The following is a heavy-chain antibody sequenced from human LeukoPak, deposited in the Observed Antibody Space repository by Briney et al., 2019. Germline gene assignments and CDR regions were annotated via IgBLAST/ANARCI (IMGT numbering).Heavy chain of an antibody. CDR1: GYSFTDYY. Sequence: ASVKVSCKTSGYSFTDYYMHWVRQAPGQGLEWMGWINPNSGGTSSAQKFQGRVTMTRDTSISTVYMEVSWLTPDDTAIYYCARADRLHGGPYLIGPWGQGTLVTVSS. D-gene: IGHD2-21*01. CDR2: INPNSGGT. J-gene: IGHJ5*02. V-gene: IGHV1-2*02. CDR3: ARADRLHGGPYLIGP.